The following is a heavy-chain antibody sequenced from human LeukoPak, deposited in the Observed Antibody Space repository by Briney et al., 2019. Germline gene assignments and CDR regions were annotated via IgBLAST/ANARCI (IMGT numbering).Heavy chain of an antibody. V-gene: IGHV4-61*02. CDR1: GGSISSSSYY. J-gene: IGHJ4*02. CDR2: IFTSGST. CDR3: ARHSFPYYYGSGSHQGGFDY. Sequence: SQTLSLTCTVSGGSISSSSYYWSRIRQPAGKGLEWIGRIFTSGSTNYNPSLKSRVTISVDTSKNQFSLKLSSVTAADTAVYYCARHSFPYYYGSGSHQGGFDYWGQGTLVTVSS. D-gene: IGHD3-10*01.